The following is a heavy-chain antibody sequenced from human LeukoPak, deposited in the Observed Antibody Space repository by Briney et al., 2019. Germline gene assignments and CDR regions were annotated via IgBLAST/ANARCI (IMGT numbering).Heavy chain of an antibody. CDR1: GGSISGGGYY. Sequence: TLSLTCTVSGGSISGGGYYWSWIRQHPGKGLEWIGYIYYSGSTYYNPSLKSRVTISVDTSKNQFSLNLSSVTAADTAVYYCARDRLGTYYYDTWGQGTLVTVSS. CDR2: IYYSGST. V-gene: IGHV4-31*03. D-gene: IGHD3-22*01. CDR3: ARDRLGTYYYDT. J-gene: IGHJ4*02.